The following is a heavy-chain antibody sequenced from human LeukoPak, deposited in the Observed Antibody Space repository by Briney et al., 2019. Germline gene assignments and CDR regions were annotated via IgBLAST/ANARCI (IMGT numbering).Heavy chain of an antibody. CDR3: ARANYARFYYYGMDV. Sequence: SETLSLTCAVYGGSFSGYYWSWIRQPPGKGLEWIGEINHSGSTNYNPSLKSRVTISVDTSKNQFSLKLSSVTAADTAVYYCARANYARFYYYGMDVWGQGTTVTVSS. CDR2: INHSGST. CDR1: GGSFSGYY. D-gene: IGHD1-7*01. J-gene: IGHJ6*02. V-gene: IGHV4-34*01.